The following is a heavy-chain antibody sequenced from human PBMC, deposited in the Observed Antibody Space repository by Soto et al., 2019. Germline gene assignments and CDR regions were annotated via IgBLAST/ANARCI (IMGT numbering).Heavy chain of an antibody. CDR3: AKSATVPAAIAY. V-gene: IGHV1-3*01. CDR2: INAGNGNT. CDR1: GYTFTSYA. D-gene: IGHD2-2*02. Sequence: GASVKVYCKAAGYTFTSYAMHWGRKAPGQRLEWMGWINAGNGNTKCSQKFQGRVTITRDTSASTAYMELSSLRSEDTAVYYCAKSATVPAAIAYWGQGTLVTVSS. J-gene: IGHJ4*02.